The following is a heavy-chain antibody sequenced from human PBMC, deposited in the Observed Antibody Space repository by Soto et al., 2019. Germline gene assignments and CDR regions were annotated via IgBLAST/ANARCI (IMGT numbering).Heavy chain of an antibody. V-gene: IGHV4-59*01. CDR3: ARGHSYYSFDY. CDR2: IYYSGST. Sequence: SETLSLTCTVSGGSINSYYWSWIRQPPGKGLEWIGYIYYSGSTNYNPSLKSRVTISVDTSKNQFSLKLSSVTAADTAVYYCARGHSYYSFDYWGQGTLVTVS. J-gene: IGHJ4*02. CDR1: GGSINSYY. D-gene: IGHD3-10*01.